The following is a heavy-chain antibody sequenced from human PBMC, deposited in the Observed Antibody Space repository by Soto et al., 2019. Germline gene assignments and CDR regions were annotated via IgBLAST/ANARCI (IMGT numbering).Heavy chain of an antibody. CDR1: GGSFSGYY. D-gene: IGHD2-21*02. CDR2: INHSGST. Sequence: PXETLSLTCAVYGGSFSGYYWSWIRQPPGKGLEWIGEINHSGSTNYNPSLKSRVTISVDTSKNQFSLKLRSVTAADTAVYYCARGPTRDCGGDCYYDYWGQGTLVTVSS. V-gene: IGHV4-34*01. CDR3: ARGPTRDCGGDCYYDY. J-gene: IGHJ4*02.